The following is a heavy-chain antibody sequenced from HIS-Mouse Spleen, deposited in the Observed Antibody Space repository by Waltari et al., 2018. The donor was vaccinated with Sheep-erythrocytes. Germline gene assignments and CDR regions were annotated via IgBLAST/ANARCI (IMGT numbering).Heavy chain of an antibody. J-gene: IGHJ3*02. D-gene: IGHD3-3*01. CDR1: GYTFTGYY. Sequence: QVQLVQSGAEVKKPGASVKVSCKASGYTFTGYYMHWVRQAPGQGLEWMGWINPNSGGTNHAQKFQGSVTMTRVTSISTAYMELSRLRSDDTAVYYCARGYYDFWSGSALGAFDIWGQGTMVTVSS. CDR2: INPNSGGT. V-gene: IGHV1-2*02. CDR3: ARGYYDFWSGSALGAFDI.